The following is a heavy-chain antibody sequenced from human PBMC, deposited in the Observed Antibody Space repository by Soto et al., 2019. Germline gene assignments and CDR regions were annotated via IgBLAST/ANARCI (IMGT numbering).Heavy chain of an antibody. J-gene: IGHJ6*02. V-gene: IGHV1-46*01. CDR3: ARDGWFSALRIPFGLDV. CDR1: GYTFSNYY. CDR2: IYPNGGST. D-gene: IGHD3-3*01. Sequence: QEQLVQSGAEVKKPGASVTVSCKATGYTFSNYYIHWVRQATGQGLDWMGIIYPNGGSTTYAQKFQGRVTITRDTSTNTVYMERSSLTSEDTALYYFARDGWFSALRIPFGLDVWGQGTTVTVSS.